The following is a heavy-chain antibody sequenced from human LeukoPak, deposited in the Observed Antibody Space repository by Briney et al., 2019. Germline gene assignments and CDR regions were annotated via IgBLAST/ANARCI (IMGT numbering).Heavy chain of an antibody. CDR3: VKAADDSSGYYAS. J-gene: IGHJ5*02. V-gene: IGHV3-23*01. D-gene: IGHD3-22*01. Sequence: SVKGRFTISRDNSRNTLYLQMSSLRADDTAVYYCVKAADDSSGYYASWGQGTLVTVSS.